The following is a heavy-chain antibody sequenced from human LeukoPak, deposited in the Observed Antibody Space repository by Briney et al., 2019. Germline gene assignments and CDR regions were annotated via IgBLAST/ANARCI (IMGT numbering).Heavy chain of an antibody. CDR3: ARERGYSYGYGDY. D-gene: IGHD5-18*01. J-gene: IGHJ4*02. CDR2: ISSSSSYI. Sequence: GGSLRLSCAASGFTFSSYNMNWVRQAPGKGLEWVSSISSSSSYIYYADSVKGRFTISRDNAKNSLYLQMNSLRAEDTAVYYCARERGYSYGYGDYWGQGTLVTVSS. CDR1: GFTFSSYN. V-gene: IGHV3-21*01.